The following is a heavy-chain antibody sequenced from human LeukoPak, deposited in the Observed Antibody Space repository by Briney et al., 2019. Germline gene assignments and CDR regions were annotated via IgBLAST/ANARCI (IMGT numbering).Heavy chain of an antibody. CDR3: ARLRDGFCSGTSCRGAFDI. CDR2: IKHDESEK. V-gene: IGHV3-7*01. Sequence: PGGSLRLSCAASGFTFSSYAMSWVRQAPGKGLEWVANIKHDESEKYYLDSVKGRFTISRDNAKNSLFLQMYSLRAEDTAVYYCARLRDGFCSGTSCRGAFDIWGQGTVVTVSS. D-gene: IGHD2-2*03. J-gene: IGHJ3*02. CDR1: GFTFSSYA.